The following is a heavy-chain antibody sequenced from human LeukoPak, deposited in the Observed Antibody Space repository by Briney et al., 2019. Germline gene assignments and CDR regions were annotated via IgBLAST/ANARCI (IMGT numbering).Heavy chain of an antibody. CDR1: GFTFSGYW. Sequence: PGGSLRLSCAASGFTFSGYWMTWVRQAPGKGLEWVANIKQDGSEKYYVGSVKGRFTISSDNAKNSLYLQMNSLRAEDTAVYYCARDHLSRFDYWGQGTLVTVSS. CDR2: IKQDGSEK. J-gene: IGHJ4*02. CDR3: ARDHLSRFDY. V-gene: IGHV3-7*01. D-gene: IGHD3-3*02.